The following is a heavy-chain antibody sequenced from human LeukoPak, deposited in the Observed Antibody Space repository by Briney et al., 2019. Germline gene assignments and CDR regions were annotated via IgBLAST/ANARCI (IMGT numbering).Heavy chain of an antibody. CDR2: FSGAVDTT. Sequence: GGSLRLSCAASGFTFSTFAMNWVRQAPGKGLEWVSTFSGAVDTTYYADSVKGRFTISRDNSKNTLYLQMDSLTAEDTAVYYCAGFIAPPYYFDYWGRGTLVTVSS. CDR3: AGFIAPPYYFDY. CDR1: GFTFSTFA. V-gene: IGHV3-23*01. D-gene: IGHD6-13*01. J-gene: IGHJ4*02.